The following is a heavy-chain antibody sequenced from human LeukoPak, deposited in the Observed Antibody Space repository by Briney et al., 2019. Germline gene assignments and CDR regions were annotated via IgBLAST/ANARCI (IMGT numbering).Heavy chain of an antibody. D-gene: IGHD2/OR15-2a*01. CDR2: IKQDGSEK. J-gene: IGHJ4*02. V-gene: IGHV3-7*01. CDR1: GFTFSSYW. CDR3: ANNPPFYDGDFDY. Sequence: GGSLRLSCTTFGFTFSSYWMSWVRQAPGKGVEWVANIKQDGSEKHYVDAVKGRFTISRDNAKNSLYLQMNSLRAEDTAVYYCANNPPFYDGDFDYWGQGTLVTVSS.